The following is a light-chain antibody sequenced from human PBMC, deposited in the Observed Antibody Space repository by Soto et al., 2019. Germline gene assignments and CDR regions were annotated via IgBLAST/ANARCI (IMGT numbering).Light chain of an antibody. CDR2: AAS. CDR1: QSVLYSSNNKNY. Sequence: DIVMTQSPDSLAVSLGERATINCKSSQSVLYSSNNKNYLAWYQQKPGKAPKLLIYAASSLQSGVPSRFSGSGSGTDFTLTISSLQPEDFATYYCQQSYSTPTWTFGQGTKVDI. CDR3: QQSYSTPTWT. J-gene: IGKJ1*01. V-gene: IGKV4-1*01.